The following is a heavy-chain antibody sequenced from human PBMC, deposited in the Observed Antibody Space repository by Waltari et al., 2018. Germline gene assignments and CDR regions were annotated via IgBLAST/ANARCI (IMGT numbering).Heavy chain of an antibody. CDR1: GFTVSSNY. D-gene: IGHD5-12*01. CDR3: ASGDGYNEGVDY. J-gene: IGHJ4*02. CDR2: SYSGGST. Sequence: EVQLVESGGGLIQPGGSLRLSCAASGFTVSSNYMSWVRQAPGKGLGWVSVSYSGGSTYYADSVKGRVTISRDNSKNTLYLQMNSLRAEDTAVYYCASGDGYNEGVDYWGQGTLVTVSS. V-gene: IGHV3-53*01.